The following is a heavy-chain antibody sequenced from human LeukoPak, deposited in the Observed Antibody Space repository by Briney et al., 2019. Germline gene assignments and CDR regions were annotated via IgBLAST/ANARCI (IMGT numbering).Heavy chain of an antibody. V-gene: IGHV3-30*02. J-gene: IGHJ4*02. CDR1: GFTFSTYG. Sequence: GGSLRLSCAASGFTFSTYGMHWVRQAPGKGLEWVAFIQYDGTKKYYADSVQGRFSISRDTSKNTLYLQMNSLRAEDTAVYYCAKDFETVAGGVIRAFDYWGQGTLVTVSS. D-gene: IGHD6-19*01. CDR2: IQYDGTKK. CDR3: AKDFETVAGGVIRAFDY.